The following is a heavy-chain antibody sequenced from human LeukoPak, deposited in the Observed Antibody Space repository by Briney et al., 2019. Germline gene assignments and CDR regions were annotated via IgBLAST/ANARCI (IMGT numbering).Heavy chain of an antibody. CDR1: GGSISSSSYY. CDR3: ARQRTYYDFWSGYYPSTDFDY. D-gene: IGHD3-3*01. CDR2: IYYSGST. V-gene: IGHV4-39*01. J-gene: IGHJ4*02. Sequence: PSETLSLTCTVSGGSISSSSYYWGWLRQPPGKGLEWIGSIYYSGSTYYNPSLKSRVTISVDTSKNQFSLKLSSVTAADTAVYYCARQRTYYDFWSGYYPSTDFDYWGQGTLVTVSS.